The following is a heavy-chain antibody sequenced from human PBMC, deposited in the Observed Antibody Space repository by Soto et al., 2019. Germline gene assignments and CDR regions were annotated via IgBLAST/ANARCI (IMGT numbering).Heavy chain of an antibody. Sequence: SETLSLTCTVSGGSISSGDYYWSWIRQPPGKGLEWIGYIYYSGSTYYNPSLKSRVTISVDTSKNQFSLKLSSVTAADTAVYYCARGPVVVVVAATTYPDYWGQGTLVTVSS. J-gene: IGHJ4*02. CDR3: ARGPVVVVVAATTYPDY. CDR2: IYYSGST. CDR1: GGSISSGDYY. D-gene: IGHD2-15*01. V-gene: IGHV4-30-4*01.